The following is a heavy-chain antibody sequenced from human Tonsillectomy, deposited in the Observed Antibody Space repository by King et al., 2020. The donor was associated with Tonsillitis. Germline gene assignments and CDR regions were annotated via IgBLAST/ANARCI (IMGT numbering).Heavy chain of an antibody. CDR3: ARGGGRYFAWLVGFDY. CDR1: GFTFSSSA. V-gene: IGHV3-30*04. Sequence: VQLVESGGGVVQPGRSLRLSCAASGFTFSSSAMHWVRQAPGKGLEWVAIISYDGSKKNYADSVKGRFTISRDNSKNTLYLQMNSLRAEDTAVYYCARGGGRYFAWLVGFDYWGQGTLVTVSS. J-gene: IGHJ4*02. D-gene: IGHD3-9*01. CDR2: ISYDGSKK.